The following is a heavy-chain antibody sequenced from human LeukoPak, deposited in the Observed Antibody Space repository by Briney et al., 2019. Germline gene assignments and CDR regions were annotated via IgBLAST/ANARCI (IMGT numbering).Heavy chain of an antibody. CDR1: GWSFSGYY. V-gene: IGHV4-34*01. Sequence: SETLSLTCAVYGWSFSGYYWSWIRQPPGKGLEWIGEINHSGSNNYNPSLKSRITISVDTSKNQFSLKLSPVTAADTAVYYCARAEQQTTLDYWGQGTLVTVSS. CDR3: ARAEQQTTLDY. J-gene: IGHJ4*02. CDR2: INHSGSN. D-gene: IGHD6-13*01.